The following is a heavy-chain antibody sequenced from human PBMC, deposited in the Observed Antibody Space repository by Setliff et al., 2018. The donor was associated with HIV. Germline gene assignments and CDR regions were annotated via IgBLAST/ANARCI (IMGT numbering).Heavy chain of an antibody. CDR2: INPNNGDT. D-gene: IGHD7-27*01. Sequence: EASVKVSCKPSGFTFTGYYLHWVRQAPGQGLEWMGWINPNNGDTNYEQRFQGRVTMTRDTSITTVYMVLNRLTPGDTAVYYCASPYENNSGPDYWGQGTQVTVSS. V-gene: IGHV1-2*02. J-gene: IGHJ4*02. CDR1: GFTFTGYY. CDR3: ASPYENNSGPDY.